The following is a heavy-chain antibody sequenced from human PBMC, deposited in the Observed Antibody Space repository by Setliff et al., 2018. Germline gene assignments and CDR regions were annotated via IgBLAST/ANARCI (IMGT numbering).Heavy chain of an antibody. CDR3: AREKGVYTYYFDY. Sequence: SETLSLTCTVSGYSISSGYYWGWIRQPPGKGLEWIGYIYYSGSTNYNPSLKSRVTISVDTSENQFSLKLSSVTAADTAVYYCAREKGVYTYYFDYWGQGTLVTVSS. CDR2: IYYSGST. J-gene: IGHJ4*02. V-gene: IGHV4-38-2*02. D-gene: IGHD3-10*01. CDR1: GYSISSGYY.